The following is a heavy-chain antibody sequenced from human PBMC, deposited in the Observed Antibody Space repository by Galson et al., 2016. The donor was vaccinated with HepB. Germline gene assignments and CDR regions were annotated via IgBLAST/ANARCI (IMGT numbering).Heavy chain of an antibody. D-gene: IGHD4-11*01. CDR1: GFTFSDYY. J-gene: IGHJ4*02. CDR3: ARADRYQQLLES. Sequence: SLRLSCAVSGFTFSDYYMDWVRQAPGKGLEWVSRSRNKPSSYTTEYAASVKGRFTISRDDSKNTLYLQMNSLRAEDTAVYYCARADRYQQLLESWGQGTLVTVSS. V-gene: IGHV3-72*01. CDR2: SRNKPSSYTT.